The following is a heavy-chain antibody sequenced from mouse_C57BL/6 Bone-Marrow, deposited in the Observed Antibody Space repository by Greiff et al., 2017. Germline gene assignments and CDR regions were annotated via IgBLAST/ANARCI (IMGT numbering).Heavy chain of an antibody. D-gene: IGHD2-1*01. Sequence: EVQLQQSGPELVKPGASVNMSCKASGYTFTDYNMHWVKQSHGKSLEWIGYINPNNGGTSYNQKIKGKATLTVNKSSSPAYMGLRSLTSEDSAVYYCAKIYYGSHCDYWGQGTTLTVSS. J-gene: IGHJ2*01. CDR2: INPNNGGT. CDR3: AKIYYGSHCDY. V-gene: IGHV1-22*01. CDR1: GYTFTDYN.